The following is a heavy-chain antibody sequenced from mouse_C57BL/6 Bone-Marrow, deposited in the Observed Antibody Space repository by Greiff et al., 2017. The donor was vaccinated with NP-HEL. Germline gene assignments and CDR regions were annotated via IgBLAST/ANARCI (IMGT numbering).Heavy chain of an antibody. CDR2: IDPSDSST. J-gene: IGHJ3*01. CDR3: ARESLYGYGFAY. D-gene: IGHD2-2*01. V-gene: IGHV1-50*01. CDR1: GYTFTSYW. Sequence: QVQLQQPGAELVKPGASVKLSCKASGYTFTSYWMPWVKQRPGQGLEWIGEIDPSDSSTNYNQKFKGKATLTVDTSSSTAYMQLSSLTSEDSAVYYCARESLYGYGFAYWGQGTLVTVSA.